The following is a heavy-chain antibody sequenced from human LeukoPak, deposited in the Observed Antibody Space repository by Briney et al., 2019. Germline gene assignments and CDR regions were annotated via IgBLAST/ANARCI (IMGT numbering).Heavy chain of an antibody. D-gene: IGHD6-6*01. V-gene: IGHV3-9*01. CDR2: ISWNSGNI. CDR1: GFTFDDYA. CDR3: AKDASSSPFYGLDI. Sequence: GRSLRLSCAASGFTFDDYAMHWVRQAPGKGLEWVSGISWNSGNIGYADSVKGRFIISRDNAKNSLYLQMNSLRTEDTALYYCAKDASSSPFYGLDIWGQGTMVTVSS. J-gene: IGHJ3*02.